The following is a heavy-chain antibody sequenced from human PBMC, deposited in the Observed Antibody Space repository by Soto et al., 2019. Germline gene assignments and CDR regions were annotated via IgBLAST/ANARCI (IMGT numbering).Heavy chain of an antibody. CDR2: IIPIFGTA. V-gene: IGHV1-69*01. J-gene: IGHJ2*01. Sequence: QVQLVQSGAEVKKPGSSVKVSCKASGGTFSSYAISWVRQAPGQGLEWMGGIIPIFGTANYAQKFQGRVTITADESTSTADMELSSLRSEDTAVYYCARGVRSGWDAYWYFDLWGRGTLVTVSS. CDR1: GGTFSSYA. CDR3: ARGVRSGWDAYWYFDL. D-gene: IGHD6-19*01.